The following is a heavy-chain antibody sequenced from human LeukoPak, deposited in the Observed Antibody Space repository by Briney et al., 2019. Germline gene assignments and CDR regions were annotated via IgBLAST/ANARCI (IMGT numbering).Heavy chain of an antibody. CDR3: ARASGYDSSGYYHY. CDR1: GYTFTTYY. J-gene: IGHJ4*02. CDR2: INPSRGTT. Sequence: ASVKVSCKASGYTFTTYYIHWVRQAPGQGLEWMGIINPSRGTTSHAQKFQGRVTMTRDTSTSTVYMELSSLRSEDTAVYYCARASGYDSSGYYHYWGQGTLVTVSS. D-gene: IGHD3-22*01. V-gene: IGHV1-46*01.